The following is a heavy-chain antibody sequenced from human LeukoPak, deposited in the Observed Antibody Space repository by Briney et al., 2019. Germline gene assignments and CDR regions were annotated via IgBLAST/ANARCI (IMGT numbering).Heavy chain of an antibody. J-gene: IGHJ4*02. CDR1: GSTFSNYA. CDR3: ARAYYHGSGSYYFFDY. Sequence: ASVKVSCKTSGSTFSNYAFGWVRQAPGQGLKWMGSIIPFFGTTDYAQKLQGGVTITADKSTNTAYMELSSLRSEDTAVYYCARAYYHGSGSYYFFDYWGQGTLVTVSS. CDR2: IIPFFGTT. D-gene: IGHD3-10*01. V-gene: IGHV1-69*06.